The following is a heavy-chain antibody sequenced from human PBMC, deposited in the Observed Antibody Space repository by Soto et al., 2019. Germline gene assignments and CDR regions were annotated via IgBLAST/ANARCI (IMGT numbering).Heavy chain of an antibody. D-gene: IGHD2-15*01. V-gene: IGHV3-30*18. J-gene: IGHJ4*02. CDR2: ISYDGSNK. CDR3: AKDGTHCSGGSCYLFDY. Sequence: PGGSLRLSCAASGFTFSSYGMHWVRQAQGKGLKWVAVISYDGSNKYYADSVKGRFTISRDTSKNSLYLQMNSLRAEDTSVYYCAKDGTHCSGGSCYLFDYWGQGTLVTVSS. CDR1: GFTFSSYG.